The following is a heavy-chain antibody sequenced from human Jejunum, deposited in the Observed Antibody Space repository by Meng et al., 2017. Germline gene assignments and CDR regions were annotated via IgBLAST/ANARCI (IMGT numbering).Heavy chain of an antibody. V-gene: IGHV4-59*12. CDR1: RDCIKTSY. CDR2: NYDRGNP. Sequence: VAPQGSPHGLVTPPGSLSRTWTVARDCIKTSYRSWIRHSPGKGLEWIGYNYDRGNPNYDPPLQSRATMSNDTSNNQFSPQLTSVTAADTAVYYCATKTPGGSIAALDSWGHGTLVTVSS. D-gene: IGHD6-6*01. CDR3: ATKTPGGSIAALDS. J-gene: IGHJ5*01.